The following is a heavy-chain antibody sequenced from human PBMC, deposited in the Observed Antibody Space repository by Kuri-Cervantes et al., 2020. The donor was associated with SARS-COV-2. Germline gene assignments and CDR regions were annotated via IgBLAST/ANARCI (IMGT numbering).Heavy chain of an antibody. CDR2: ISSSSSYI. D-gene: IGHD4-17*01. CDR3: ASFPNDYGDYGDAFDI. CDR1: GFTFISYS. V-gene: IGHV3-21*01. Sequence: GGSLRPSCAASGFTFISYSMNWVRQAPGKGLEWVSSISSSSSYIYYADSVKGRFTISRDNAKNSLYLQMNSLRAEDTAVYYCASFPNDYGDYGDAFDIWGQGTMVTVSS. J-gene: IGHJ3*02.